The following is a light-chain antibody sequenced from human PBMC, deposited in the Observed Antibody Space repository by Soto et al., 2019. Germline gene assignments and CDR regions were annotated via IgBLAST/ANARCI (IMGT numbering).Light chain of an antibody. Sequence: QSVLTQPASVSGSPGQSITISCTGTSSDVGGYDYVSWYQQHPGRAPKLMIFEVSNRPSGISDRFSGSKSGNTASLTISGLQAEDEADYYCSSFTSTSTQVLGGGTKGTVL. V-gene: IGLV2-14*01. J-gene: IGLJ3*02. CDR3: SSFTSTSTQV. CDR2: EVS. CDR1: SSDVGGYDY.